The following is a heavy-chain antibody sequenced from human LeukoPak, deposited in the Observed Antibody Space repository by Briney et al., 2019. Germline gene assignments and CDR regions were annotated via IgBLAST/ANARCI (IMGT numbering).Heavy chain of an antibody. V-gene: IGHV3-21*01. CDR1: GFTFSSYS. CDR3: ARGTDGYKPGGFDP. D-gene: IGHD5-24*01. CDR2: ISSSSSYI. J-gene: IGHJ5*02. Sequence: GGSLRLSCAASGFTFSSYSVNWVRQAPGKGLEWVSSISSSSSYIYYADSVKGRFTISRDNAKNSLYLQMNSLRAEDTAVYYCARGTDGYKPGGFDPWGQGTLVTVSS.